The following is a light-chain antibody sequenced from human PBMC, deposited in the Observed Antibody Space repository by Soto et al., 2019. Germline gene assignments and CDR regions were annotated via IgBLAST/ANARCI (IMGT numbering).Light chain of an antibody. CDR2: GVS. Sequence: DIRLTQSPSSLSASVGDRVTITCRASQRVGTYLNWYRQKPGKAPKLLIYGVSSLHSGVPSRFSGSGSGTEFTLTISSLQPDDFATYYCQHYNSYSEAFGQGTKVDIK. J-gene: IGKJ1*01. CDR3: QHYNSYSEA. V-gene: IGKV1-5*01. CDR1: QRVGTY.